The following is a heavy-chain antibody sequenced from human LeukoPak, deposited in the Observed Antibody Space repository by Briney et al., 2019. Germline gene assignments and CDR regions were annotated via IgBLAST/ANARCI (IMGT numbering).Heavy chain of an antibody. Sequence: PGGSLRLSCAASGSSFSDYYMMWIRQAPGKGLEWVSYISSGGSYTNYADSVKGRFTISRDNAKNSLYLQMNSLRVEDTAVYYCARDSGSYHIDFWGQGTLVTFSS. CDR3: ARDSGSYHIDF. D-gene: IGHD1-26*01. CDR2: ISSGGSYT. CDR1: GSSFSDYY. J-gene: IGHJ4*02. V-gene: IGHV3-11*06.